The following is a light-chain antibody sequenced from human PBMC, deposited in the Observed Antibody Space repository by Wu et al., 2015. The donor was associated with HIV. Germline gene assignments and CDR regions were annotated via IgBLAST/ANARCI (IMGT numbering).Light chain of an antibody. CDR1: QALSGDY. V-gene: IGKV3-20*01. CDR3: HQYDMSPPWT. Sequence: EIVLTQSPGTLSLSPGERATLSCRASQALSGDYLAWYQQKPGQAPRLLISGVSKRATGIPDRFTGSGSGTDFTLTINRLEPEDFALYFCHQYDMSPPWTFGQGTKVEIK. CDR2: GVS. J-gene: IGKJ1*01.